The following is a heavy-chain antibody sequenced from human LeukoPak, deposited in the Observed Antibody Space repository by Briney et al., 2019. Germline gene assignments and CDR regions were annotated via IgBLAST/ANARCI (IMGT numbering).Heavy chain of an antibody. J-gene: IGHJ5*02. CDR2: IRSKAYGGTT. CDR3: TRSITMIVVRWFDP. D-gene: IGHD3-22*01. V-gene: IGHV3-49*04. Sequence: GGSLRLSCTASGFTFGDYAMSWVRQAPGKGLEWVGFIRSKAYGGTTEYAASVKGRFTISRDDSKSIAYLQMNSLKTEDTAVYYCTRSITMIVVRWFDPWGQGTLVTVSS. CDR1: GFTFGDYA.